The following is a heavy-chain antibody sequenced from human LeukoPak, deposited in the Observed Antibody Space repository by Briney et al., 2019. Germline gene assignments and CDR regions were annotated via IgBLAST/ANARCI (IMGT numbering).Heavy chain of an antibody. CDR2: IVSKIDGGTT. CDR3: TTDEGWNYAPKDV. J-gene: IGHJ6*02. CDR1: GFTFSNAW. V-gene: IGHV3-15*04. D-gene: IGHD1-7*01. Sequence: PGGSLRLSCAASGFTFSNAWMSWVRQVPGKGLEWVGQIVSKIDGGTTDYAAPVNGRFTISRDDSKSTLYLQMNSLKIEDTAVYYRTTDEGWNYAPKDVWGQRATGIVSS.